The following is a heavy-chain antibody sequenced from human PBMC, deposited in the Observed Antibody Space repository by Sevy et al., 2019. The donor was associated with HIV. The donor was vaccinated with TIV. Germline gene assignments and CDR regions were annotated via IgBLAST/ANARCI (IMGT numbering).Heavy chain of an antibody. CDR2: ISYDGSNK. CDR3: ARADYGDYSGEFDY. V-gene: IGHV3-30-3*01. CDR1: GITFSSHA. Sequence: GGSLRPSCAASGITFSSHAMHWVRQAPGKGLEWVTIISYDGSNKYYADSVKGRFTISRDNSKNTLYLQMNSLRAEDTAVYYCARADYGDYSGEFDYWGQGTLVTVSS. D-gene: IGHD4-17*01. J-gene: IGHJ4*02.